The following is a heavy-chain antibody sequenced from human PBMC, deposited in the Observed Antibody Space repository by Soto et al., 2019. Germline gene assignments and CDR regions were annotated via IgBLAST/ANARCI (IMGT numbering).Heavy chain of an antibody. D-gene: IGHD2-15*01. V-gene: IGHV3-15*01. Sequence: PGGSVRLSXAASGFTFSHAWMSWVRQAPGKGLEWVGRIKSKADGETKDYGAPVRGRFTISRDDAKDTLYLQMNSLRIEDTAVYYCCVVKRLDQYSTSGYWFDPWGPGTLVTVSS. CDR1: GFTFSHAW. CDR2: IKSKADGETK. J-gene: IGHJ5*02. CDR3: CVVKRLDQYSTSGYWFDP.